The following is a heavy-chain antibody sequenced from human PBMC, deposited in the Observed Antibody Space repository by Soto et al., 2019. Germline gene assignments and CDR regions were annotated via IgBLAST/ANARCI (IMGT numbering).Heavy chain of an antibody. CDR1: GFTFSSHA. D-gene: IGHD2-21*01. Sequence: EVQLLESGGGLVQPGGALRLSCAASGFTFSSHAMSWVRQAPGKGLEWISSISAGSEGAYYADSVKGRFTISRDNSNNTLYLQMNSLRAEDTAVYYCASDLWWDVPWGQGTLVTVSS. V-gene: IGHV3-23*01. CDR2: ISAGSEGA. J-gene: IGHJ5*02. CDR3: ASDLWWDVP.